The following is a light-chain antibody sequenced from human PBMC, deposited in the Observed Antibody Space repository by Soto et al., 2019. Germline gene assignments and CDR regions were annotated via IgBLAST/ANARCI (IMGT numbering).Light chain of an antibody. CDR1: QRGSNY. CDR2: LTS. J-gene: IGKJ1*01. Sequence: DIQMTQSPSSLSASVGDRVTITCRASQRGSNYLNWYHQKPGKPPNLLIYLTSKLHSGVPSRFAGSGSGTDFTLTISSLQPEDFATYYCQQSYTTPRTFGQGTKVEIK. CDR3: QQSYTTPRT. V-gene: IGKV1-39*01.